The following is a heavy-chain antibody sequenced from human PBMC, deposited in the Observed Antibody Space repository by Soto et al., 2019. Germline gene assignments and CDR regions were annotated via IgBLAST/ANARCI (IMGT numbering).Heavy chain of an antibody. D-gene: IGHD3-3*01. CDR1: GGSISSYC. V-gene: IGHV4-59*01. Sequence: LSLTCTVSGGSISSYCWSWIRQPPGKGLEWIGYISYSGSTNYNPSLKSRVTISVDTSKNQFSLKLSSVTAADTAVYYCASSSPHYDFWSGYSFWDAFDIWGRGTMVTVSS. CDR2: ISYSGST. J-gene: IGHJ3*02. CDR3: ASSSPHYDFWSGYSFWDAFDI.